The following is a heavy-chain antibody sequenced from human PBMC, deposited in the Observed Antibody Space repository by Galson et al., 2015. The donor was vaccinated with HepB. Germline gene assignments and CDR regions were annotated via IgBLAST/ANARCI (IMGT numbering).Heavy chain of an antibody. V-gene: IGHV3-23*01. Sequence: SLRLSCAASGFTFSSYAMSWVRQAPGKGLEWVSAISGSGGSTYYADSVKGRFTISRDNSKNTLYLQMNSLRAEDTAVYYCAKDTLSGYSYGYPHFDYWGQGTLVTVSS. CDR1: GFTFSSYA. CDR3: AKDTLSGYSYGYPHFDY. D-gene: IGHD5-18*01. CDR2: ISGSGGST. J-gene: IGHJ4*02.